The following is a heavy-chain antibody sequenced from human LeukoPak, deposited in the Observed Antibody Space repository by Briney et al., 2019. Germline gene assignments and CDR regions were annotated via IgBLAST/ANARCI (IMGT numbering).Heavy chain of an antibody. V-gene: IGHV4-61*02. J-gene: IGHJ5*02. CDR2: IYTSGST. CDR3: ARARTTVTTGYNWFDP. CDR1: GGSISSGSYY. D-gene: IGHD4-11*01. Sequence: SQTLSLTCTVSGGSISSGSYYWSWIRQPAGKGLEWIGRIYTSGSTNYNPSLKSRVTISVDMSKNQFSLKLSSVTAADTAVYYCARARTTVTTGYNWFDPWGQGTLVTVSS.